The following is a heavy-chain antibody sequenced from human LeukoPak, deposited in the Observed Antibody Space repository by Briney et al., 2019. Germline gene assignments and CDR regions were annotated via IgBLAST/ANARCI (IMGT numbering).Heavy chain of an antibody. Sequence: ASVRVSCKDSGYTFTSYSISWVRPAPGQGGEWMGWINAFNDNTHYGQKLQGRVTMTTDTSTSTAYMERRSLRSDDTAVYYCARESYNRVVGDYWGQGTLVTVSS. CDR2: INAFNDNT. CDR1: GYTFTSYS. CDR3: ARESYNRVVGDY. V-gene: IGHV1-18*01. D-gene: IGHD3-16*01. J-gene: IGHJ4*02.